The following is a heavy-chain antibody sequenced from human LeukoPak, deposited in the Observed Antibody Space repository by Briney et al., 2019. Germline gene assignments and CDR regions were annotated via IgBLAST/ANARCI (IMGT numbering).Heavy chain of an antibody. Sequence: PGGSLRLSFAASGFTFDDYAMHWVRQAPGKGLEWVSGISWNSGSIGYADSVKGRFTISRDNAKNSLYLQMNSLRTEDTALYYCAKARAVAGISYYFDYWGQGTLVTVSS. J-gene: IGHJ4*02. D-gene: IGHD6-19*01. CDR1: GFTFDDYA. CDR2: ISWNSGSI. CDR3: AKARAVAGISYYFDY. V-gene: IGHV3-9*01.